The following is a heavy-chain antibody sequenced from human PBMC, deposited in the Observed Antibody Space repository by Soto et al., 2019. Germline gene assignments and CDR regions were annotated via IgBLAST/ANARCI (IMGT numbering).Heavy chain of an antibody. Sequence: SLRLSCAASGFKFSSYAMSWVRQAPGKGLEWVSLISATGGGTYYADSVKGRFTISRDNSDNTLYLQVHSLRAEDTAVYYCAKDRRAGGNSAFYFDFWGQGAQVTVSS. V-gene: IGHV3-23*01. CDR2: ISATGGGT. CDR3: AKDRRAGGNSAFYFDF. CDR1: GFKFSSYA. J-gene: IGHJ5*01. D-gene: IGHD3-16*01.